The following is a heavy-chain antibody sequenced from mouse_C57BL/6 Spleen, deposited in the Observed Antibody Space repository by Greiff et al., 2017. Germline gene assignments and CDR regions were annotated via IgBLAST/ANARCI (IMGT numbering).Heavy chain of an antibody. D-gene: IGHD1-1*01. CDR3: ASGGDYYGSNPYWYFDV. Sequence: EVQVVESEGGLVQPGSSMKLSCTASGFTFSDYYMAWVRQVPEKGLEWVANINYDGSSTYYLDSLKSRFIISRDNAKNILYLQMSSLKSEDTATYYCASGGDYYGSNPYWYFDVWGTGTTVTVSS. J-gene: IGHJ1*03. CDR2: INYDGSST. V-gene: IGHV5-16*01. CDR1: GFTFSDYY.